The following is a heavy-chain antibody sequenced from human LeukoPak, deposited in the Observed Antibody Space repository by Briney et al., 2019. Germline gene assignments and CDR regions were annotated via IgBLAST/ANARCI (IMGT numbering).Heavy chain of an antibody. D-gene: IGHD6-13*01. CDR1: GYTFTSYG. J-gene: IGHJ6*02. Sequence: WASLKVSCTASGYTFTSYGISWVRQAPGQGLEWMGWISAYNGNTIYAQKLQGRVTMTTDTSTSTAYMELRSLRSDDTAVYYCARLDLSSSPYYYYYGMDVWGQGTTVTVSS. CDR2: ISAYNGNT. CDR3: ARLDLSSSPYYYYYGMDV. V-gene: IGHV1-18*01.